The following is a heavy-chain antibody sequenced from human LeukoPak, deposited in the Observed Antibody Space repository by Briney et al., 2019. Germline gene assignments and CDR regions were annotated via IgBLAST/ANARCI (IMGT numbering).Heavy chain of an antibody. CDR3: ARTHYYDILTGYVTYGMDV. D-gene: IGHD3-9*01. CDR2: ISAYNGNT. Sequence: ASVKVSCKASGYTFTNYGISWVRQAPVQGLEWMGWISAYNGNTNYAQKLQGRVTTTTDTSTSTAYMELRSLRSDDTAVYYCARTHYYDILTGYVTYGMDVWGQGTTVTVSS. V-gene: IGHV1-18*01. J-gene: IGHJ6*02. CDR1: GYTFTNYG.